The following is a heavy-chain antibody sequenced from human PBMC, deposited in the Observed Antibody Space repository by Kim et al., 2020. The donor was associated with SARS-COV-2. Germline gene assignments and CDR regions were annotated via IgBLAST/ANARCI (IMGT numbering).Heavy chain of an antibody. Sequence: GGSLRLSCAASGFTFSSYGMHWVRQAPGKGLEWVAVIWYYGSNKYYADSVKGRFTISRDNSKNTLYLQMNSLRPEDTAVYYCARDLREGYYYGMDVWGQGTTVTVSS. CDR2: IWYYGSNK. J-gene: IGHJ6*02. V-gene: IGHV3-33*01. CDR1: GFTFSSYG. CDR3: ARDLREGYYYGMDV.